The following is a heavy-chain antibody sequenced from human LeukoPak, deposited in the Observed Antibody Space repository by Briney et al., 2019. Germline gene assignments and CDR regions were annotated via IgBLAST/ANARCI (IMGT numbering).Heavy chain of an antibody. CDR2: ISAYNGNT. V-gene: IGHV1-18*01. CDR3: ARVLWSGFHSLWYFDY. CDR1: GYTFTSYA. J-gene: IGHJ4*02. Sequence: ASVKVSCKASGYTFTSYAMNWVRQAPGQGLEWMGWISAYNGNTNYAQKLQGRVTMTTDTSTSTAYMELRSLRSDDTAVYYCARVLWSGFHSLWYFDYWGQGTLVTVSS. D-gene: IGHD3-3*01.